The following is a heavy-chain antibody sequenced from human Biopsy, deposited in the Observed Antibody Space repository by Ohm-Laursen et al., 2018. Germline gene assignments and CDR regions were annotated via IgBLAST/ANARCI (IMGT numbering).Heavy chain of an antibody. J-gene: IGHJ4*02. CDR3: ARRGSGGRSFDY. V-gene: IGHV4-59*08. Sequence: SETLSLTCAVSGDSINSSYWSWIRQAPGKGLEWIGFISSSGNTNYNPSLKSRVTISADTSKNQFSLKLGSVTVADTAVFYCARRGSGGRSFDYWGRGSLVTVSS. CDR2: ISSSGNT. CDR1: GDSINSSY. D-gene: IGHD2-15*01.